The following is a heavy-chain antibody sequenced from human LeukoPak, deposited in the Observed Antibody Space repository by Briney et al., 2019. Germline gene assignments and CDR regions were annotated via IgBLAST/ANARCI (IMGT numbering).Heavy chain of an antibody. Sequence: PSETLSLTCTVSGGSISSGSYYWSWIRQPAGKGLEWIGRIYTSGSTNYNPSLKSRVTISVDTSKNQFSLKLSSVTAADTAVYYCARCGVYYGSGSFNWFDPWGQGTLVTVSS. V-gene: IGHV4-61*02. D-gene: IGHD3-10*01. CDR3: ARCGVYYGSGSFNWFDP. CDR1: GGSISSGSYY. J-gene: IGHJ5*02. CDR2: IYTSGST.